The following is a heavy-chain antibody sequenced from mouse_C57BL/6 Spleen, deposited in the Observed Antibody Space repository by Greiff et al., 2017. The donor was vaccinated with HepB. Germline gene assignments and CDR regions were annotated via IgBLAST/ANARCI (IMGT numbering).Heavy chain of an antibody. V-gene: IGHV1-53*01. J-gene: IGHJ1*03. Sequence: QVQLQQSGTELVKPGASVKLSCKASGYTFTSYWMHWVKQRPGQGLEWIGNINPSNGGTNYNEKFKSKATLTVDKSSSTAYMQLSSLTSEDSAVYYCARGHYSNSDWYFDVWGTGTTVTVSS. CDR3: ARGHYSNSDWYFDV. D-gene: IGHD2-5*01. CDR2: INPSNGGT. CDR1: GYTFTSYW.